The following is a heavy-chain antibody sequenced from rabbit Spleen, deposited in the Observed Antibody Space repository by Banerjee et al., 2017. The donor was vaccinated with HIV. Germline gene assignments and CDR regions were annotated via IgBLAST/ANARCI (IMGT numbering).Heavy chain of an antibody. J-gene: IGHJ4*01. Sequence: QSLEESGGDLVKPEGSLTLTCKASGVSFNDKDVMCWVRQAPGKGLEWIACINASTGKPVYATWASGRFTISRTSSTVDLKMTSLTAADTATYFCARDKELDIWGYEFDLWGPGTLVTVS. V-gene: IGHV1S40*01. CDR1: GVSFNDKDV. CDR2: INASTGKP. CDR3: ARDKELDIWGYEFDL. D-gene: IGHD3-1*01.